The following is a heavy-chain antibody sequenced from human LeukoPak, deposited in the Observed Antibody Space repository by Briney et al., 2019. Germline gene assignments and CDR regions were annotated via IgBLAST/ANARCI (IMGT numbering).Heavy chain of an antibody. J-gene: IGHJ4*02. D-gene: IGHD3-22*01. CDR2: ISVYIGNT. CDR3: TSGDRYFDSTFDY. V-gene: IGHV1-18*04. Sequence: ASVKVSCKASGYTFTGHYMHWVRQAPGQGLEWIGWISVYIGNTNYTQKLQGRVTMTTDMSTHTAYMELRSLRSDDAAVYYCTSGDRYFDSTFDYWGRGTLVIVSS. CDR1: GYTFTGHY.